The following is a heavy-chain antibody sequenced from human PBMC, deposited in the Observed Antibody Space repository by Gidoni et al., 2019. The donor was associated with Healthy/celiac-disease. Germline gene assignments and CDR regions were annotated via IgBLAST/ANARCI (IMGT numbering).Heavy chain of an antibody. CDR1: GFTFSSYG. D-gene: IGHD5-12*01. CDR3: ARRSGDGYNYLDY. CDR2: IWYDGSNK. J-gene: IGHJ4*02. V-gene: IGHV3-33*01. Sequence: QVQLVESGGGVVQPGRSLRLSCAASGFTFSSYGMHWVRQAPGKGLEWVAVIWYDGSNKYYADSVKGRFTISRDNSKNTLYLQMNSLRAEDTAVYYCARRSGDGYNYLDYWGQGTLVTVSS.